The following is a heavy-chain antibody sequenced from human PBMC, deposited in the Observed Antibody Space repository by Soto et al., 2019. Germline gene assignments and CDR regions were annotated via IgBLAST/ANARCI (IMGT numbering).Heavy chain of an antibody. J-gene: IGHJ4*02. CDR2: IWYDGSNK. CDR3: ARGPGQLLNFDY. Sequence: QVQLVESGGGVVQPGRSLRLSCAASGFTFSSYGMHWVRQAPGKGLEWVAVIWYDGSNKYYADSVKGRFTISRDNSKNTLYLQMNSLRAEDTAVYYCARGPGQLLNFDYWGQGTLVTVSS. CDR1: GFTFSSYG. D-gene: IGHD2-2*01. V-gene: IGHV3-33*01.